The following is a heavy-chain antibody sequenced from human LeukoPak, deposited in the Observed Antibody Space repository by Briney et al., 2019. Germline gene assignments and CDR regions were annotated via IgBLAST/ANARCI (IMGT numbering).Heavy chain of an antibody. CDR1: GGTFSSYA. Sequence: ASVKVSCKASGGTFSSYAISWVRQAPGQGLEWMGGFDPEDGKTLYAQKFQGRVTMTEDTSTDTAYMELSSLRSEDTAVYYCATGRSGSYYNFDYWGQGTLVTVSS. V-gene: IGHV1-24*01. CDR2: FDPEDGKT. J-gene: IGHJ4*02. D-gene: IGHD1-26*01. CDR3: ATGRSGSYYNFDY.